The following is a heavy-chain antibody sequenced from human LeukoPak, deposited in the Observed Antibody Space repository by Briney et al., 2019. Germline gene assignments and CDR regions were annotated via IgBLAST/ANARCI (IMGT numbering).Heavy chain of an antibody. Sequence: GGSLRLSCAASGYNFNDYAMHWVRQAPDKGLEWVAAIWYDGSNKYYADSVKGRFTISRDNSKSTLYLQMDSLRAEDTAVYYCAKDNDLWNSHHRGRWLDYWGQGTLVTVSS. J-gene: IGHJ4*02. V-gene: IGHV3-33*06. CDR3: AKDNDLWNSHHRGRWLDY. D-gene: IGHD3-3*01. CDR1: GYNFNDYA. CDR2: IWYDGSNK.